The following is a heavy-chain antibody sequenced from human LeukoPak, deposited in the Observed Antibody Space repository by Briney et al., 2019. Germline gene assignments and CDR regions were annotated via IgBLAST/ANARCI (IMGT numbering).Heavy chain of an antibody. CDR1: GFTFSSYS. CDR2: ISSSSSYI. CDR3: AELGITMIGGV. Sequence: GGSLRLSCAASGFTFSSYSMNWVRQAPGKGVEGVSSISSSSSYIYYADSVKGRFTISRDKAKNSLYLQMNSLRAEDTAVYYCAELGITMIGGVWGKGTTVTISS. D-gene: IGHD3-10*02. V-gene: IGHV3-21*01. J-gene: IGHJ6*04.